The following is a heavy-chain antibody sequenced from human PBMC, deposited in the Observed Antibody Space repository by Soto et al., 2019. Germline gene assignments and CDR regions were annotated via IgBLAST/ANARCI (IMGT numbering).Heavy chain of an antibody. CDR3: ARGYNVVVPAANYYYYGMDV. Sequence: SETLSLTCAVYGGSFSGYYWSWIRQPPGKGLEWIGEINHSGSTNYNPSLKSRVTISVDTSKNQSSLKLSSVTAADTAVYYCARGYNVVVPAANYYYYGMDVWGQGTTVTVSS. J-gene: IGHJ6*02. CDR2: INHSGST. D-gene: IGHD2-2*01. CDR1: GGSFSGYY. V-gene: IGHV4-34*01.